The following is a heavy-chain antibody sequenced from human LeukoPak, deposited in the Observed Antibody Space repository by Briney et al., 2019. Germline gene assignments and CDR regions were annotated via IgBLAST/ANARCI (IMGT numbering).Heavy chain of an antibody. CDR2: ISGSGGST. J-gene: IGHJ6*04. V-gene: IGHV3-23*01. CDR1: GFTFSSYA. D-gene: IGHD5-12*01. Sequence: GGSLRLSCAASGFTFSSYAMSRVRQAPGKGLEWVSAISGSGGSTYYADSVKGRFTISRDNSKNTLYLQMNSLRAEDTAVYYCAKVSGYSGYDRNYYYGMDVWGKGTTVTVSS. CDR3: AKVSGYSGYDRNYYYGMDV.